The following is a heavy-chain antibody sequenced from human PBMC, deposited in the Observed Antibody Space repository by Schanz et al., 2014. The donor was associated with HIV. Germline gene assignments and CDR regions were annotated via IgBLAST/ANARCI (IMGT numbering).Heavy chain of an antibody. CDR2: VNQDGSVK. CDR1: GFTFSSYG. J-gene: IGHJ4*02. V-gene: IGHV3-7*01. D-gene: IGHD3-9*01. CDR3: ARDAARYFDWSYYFDF. Sequence: EVQLVESGGGLVQPGRSLRLSCAASGFTFSSYGMHWVRQAPGKGLEWVANVNQDGSVKYYVDSVKGRFTISRDNANNSLYLQMNSLRAEDTAVYYCARDAARYFDWSYYFDFWGQGTLVTVSS.